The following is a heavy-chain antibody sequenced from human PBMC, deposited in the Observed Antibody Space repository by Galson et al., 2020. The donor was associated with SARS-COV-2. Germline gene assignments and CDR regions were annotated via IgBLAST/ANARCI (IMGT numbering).Heavy chain of an antibody. CDR1: GYSISNRYN. V-gene: IGHV4-38-2*02. Sequence: SETLSPTCTVYGYSISNRYNWGYIRQPPGKGLGFICSIYNIETTYYNPSLRNRLTISADTSQNQFSLKLTSVTAADTAVNYCARILDFWGQGTMVTVS. J-gene: IGHJ4*02. CDR3: ARILDF. CDR2: IYNIETT.